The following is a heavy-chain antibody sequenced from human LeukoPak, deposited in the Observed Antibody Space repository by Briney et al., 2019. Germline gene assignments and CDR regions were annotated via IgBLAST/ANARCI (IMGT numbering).Heavy chain of an antibody. CDR3: AKTVGPYYYYKMDV. CDR2: ISGSGGST. D-gene: IGHD3-16*01. V-gene: IGHV3-23*01. CDR1: GFTFSSFA. Sequence: GGSLRLSCAASGFTFSSFAMSWVRQAPGKGLEWVSAISGSGGSTYYADSVKGRFTISRDNSKNTLYLQMNSLRADDTAVYYCAKTVGPYYYYKMDVWGQGTTVTVSS. J-gene: IGHJ6*02.